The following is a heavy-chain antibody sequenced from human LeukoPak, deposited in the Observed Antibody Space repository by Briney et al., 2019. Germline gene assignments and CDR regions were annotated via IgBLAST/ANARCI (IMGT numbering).Heavy chain of an antibody. D-gene: IGHD4-17*01. J-gene: IGHJ6*02. Sequence: GGSLRLSCAASGFTFSSYAMSWVRQAPGKGLEWVSGVSGSGGSTYYADSVKGRFTISRDNSKNTLYLQMNTLRAEDTAVYYCAKGGGDHLIYYGMDVWGQGATVTVSS. V-gene: IGHV3-23*01. CDR1: GFTFSSYA. CDR2: VSGSGGST. CDR3: AKGGGDHLIYYGMDV.